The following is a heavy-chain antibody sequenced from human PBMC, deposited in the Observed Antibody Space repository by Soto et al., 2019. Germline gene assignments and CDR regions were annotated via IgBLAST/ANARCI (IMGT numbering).Heavy chain of an antibody. Sequence: ASVKVSCKASGYTFTGYYMHWVRQAPGQGLEWMGWINPNSGGTNYAQKFQGWVTMTRDTSISTAYMELSRLRSDDTAVYYCARVDITGTHQDAFDIWGQGTMVTVSS. CDR2: INPNSGGT. D-gene: IGHD1-20*01. J-gene: IGHJ3*02. CDR3: ARVDITGTHQDAFDI. CDR1: GYTFTGYY. V-gene: IGHV1-2*04.